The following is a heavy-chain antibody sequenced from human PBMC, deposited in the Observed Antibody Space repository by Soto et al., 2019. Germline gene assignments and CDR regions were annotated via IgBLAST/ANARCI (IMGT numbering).Heavy chain of an antibody. Sequence: GGSLRLSCAASGFTFSNYGMHWVRQAPGKGLDWVAVIWSDGSSKYYADSVKGRLTISRDNSKNTLYVQMNSLRAEDTAVYFCARGDGDCRSTSCYGDDYYYYMDVWGKGTTVTVSS. D-gene: IGHD2-2*01. V-gene: IGHV3-33*01. CDR3: ARGDGDCRSTSCYGDDYYYYMDV. CDR2: IWSDGSSK. J-gene: IGHJ6*03. CDR1: GFTFSNYG.